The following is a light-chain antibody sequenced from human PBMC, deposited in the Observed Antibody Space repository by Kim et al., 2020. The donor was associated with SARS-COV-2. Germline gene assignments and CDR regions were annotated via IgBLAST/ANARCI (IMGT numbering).Light chain of an antibody. CDR3: QQSYNIPIA. J-gene: IGKJ5*01. CDR2: DSS. CDR1: QYIDKY. Sequence: DIQMTQSPSPLSASVGDRVTINCQTSQYIDKYLNWYQQRGGEAPQLLVYDSSTLVTGVPSRFSGGGSGTEFSLTITGLQPEDFATYNCQQSYNIPIAFGQGTRLEIK. V-gene: IGKV1-33*01.